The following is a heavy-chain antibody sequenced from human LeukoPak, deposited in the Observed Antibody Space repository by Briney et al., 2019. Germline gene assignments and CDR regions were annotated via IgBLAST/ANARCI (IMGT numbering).Heavy chain of an antibody. J-gene: IGHJ4*02. CDR3: ARGPPERTYSDF. V-gene: IGHV1-8*01. Sequence: ASVTVSCKTSGYTFSKYDVNWVRQATGQGLEWMGWMKPNGGQTGYAQRFQGRIIMTRNTSISTAYMQLNSLTSEDTAKYYCARGPPERTYSDFWGQGTLVTVSS. CDR1: GYTFSKYD. CDR2: MKPNGGQT. D-gene: IGHD4-11*01.